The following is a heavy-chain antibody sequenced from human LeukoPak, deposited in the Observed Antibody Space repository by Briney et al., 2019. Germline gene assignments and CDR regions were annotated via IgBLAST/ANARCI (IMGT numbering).Heavy chain of an antibody. CDR3: VSVGCSSTSCHGEYYYYMDV. D-gene: IGHD2-2*01. CDR2: IIPILGIA. Sequence: SVKVSCKASGGTFSSYTISWVRQAPGQGLDWMGGIIPILGIANYAQKFQGRVTITADKSTSTAYMELSSLRSEDTAVYYCVSVGCSSTSCHGEYYYYMDVWGKGTTVTVSS. CDR1: GGTFSSYT. J-gene: IGHJ6*03. V-gene: IGHV1-69*10.